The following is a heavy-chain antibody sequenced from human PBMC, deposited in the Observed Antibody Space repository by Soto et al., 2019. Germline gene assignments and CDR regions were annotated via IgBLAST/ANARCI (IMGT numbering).Heavy chain of an antibody. CDR3: ARGMYDPRIGYYPPKWFDP. CDR2: IWSISSV. D-gene: IGHD3-3*01. V-gene: IGHV4-59*12. Sequence: PSETMSLTCTVSRDSIGAYHWNWLRQSPGKGLEWIGYIWSISSVGYNPSLESRITISVDRPNNQVSLNLSTVTAADTAVYFCARGMYDPRIGYYPPKWFDPWGPGTLVTVSS. J-gene: IGHJ5*02. CDR1: RDSIGAYH.